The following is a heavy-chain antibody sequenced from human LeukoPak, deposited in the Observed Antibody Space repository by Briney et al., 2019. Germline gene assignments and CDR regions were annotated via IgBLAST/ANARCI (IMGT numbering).Heavy chain of an antibody. J-gene: IGHJ4*02. D-gene: IGHD5-18*01. V-gene: IGHV3-21*01. CDR1: GFTFSDYT. CDR3: ASVNTLRGYSPDFDY. CDR2: ISTSGSYI. Sequence: PGGSLRLSCAASGFTFSDYTMNWVRQAPGKGLEWVSSISTSGSYIYDADSVKGRFTISRDNAKNSLYLQMNSLRAEDTAVYYCASVNTLRGYSPDFDYWGQGTLVTVSS.